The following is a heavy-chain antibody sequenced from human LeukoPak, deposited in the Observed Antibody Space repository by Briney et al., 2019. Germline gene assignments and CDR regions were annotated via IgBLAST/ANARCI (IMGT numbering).Heavy chain of an antibody. CDR3: ARDAGGGWYSVY. V-gene: IGHV1-69*04. CDR2: IIPILGIA. Sequence: ASVKVSCKASGGTFSSDTISWVRQAPGQGLEWMGRIIPILGIANYAQKFQGRATITADKSTSTAYMELSILRSEDTAVYYCARDAGGGWYSVYWGQGTLVPVYS. J-gene: IGHJ4*02. CDR1: GGTFSSDT. D-gene: IGHD6-19*01.